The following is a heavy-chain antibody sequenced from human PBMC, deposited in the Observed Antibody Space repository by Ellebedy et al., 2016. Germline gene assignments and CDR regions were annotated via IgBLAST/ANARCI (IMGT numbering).Heavy chain of an antibody. CDR1: GFSFRTYG. V-gene: IGHV3-21*01. J-gene: IGHJ3*01. D-gene: IGHD1-26*01. CDR3: ARDRSGSDVADDAFDV. Sequence: GGSLRLSCAAYGFSFRTYGMSWVRQAPGKGLEWVSSITGITTYKYYADSAKGRFTISRDDARNSVYLELNSLTADDTATYFCARDRSGSDVADDAFDVWGPGTVVTVSS. CDR2: ITGITTYK.